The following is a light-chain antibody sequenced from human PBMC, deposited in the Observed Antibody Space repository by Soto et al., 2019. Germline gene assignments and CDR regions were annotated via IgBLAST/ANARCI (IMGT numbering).Light chain of an antibody. J-gene: IGKJ2*01. CDR3: QQRSNWPRT. Sequence: EIVLTQSPAALSLSPGDTATLSCRASQSVSSYLAWYQQKPGQAPRLLIYDASNRATGIPARFSGSGSGTDFTLTICSLEPEDFAVYYCQQRSNWPRTFGQGTKVEIK. CDR2: DAS. CDR1: QSVSSY. V-gene: IGKV3-11*01.